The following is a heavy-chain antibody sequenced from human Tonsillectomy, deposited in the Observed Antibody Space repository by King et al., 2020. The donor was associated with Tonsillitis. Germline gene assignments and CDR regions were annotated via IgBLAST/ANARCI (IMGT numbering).Heavy chain of an antibody. CDR1: GYTFTGYY. D-gene: IGHD3-3*01. CDR3: AQYDCWGGFPPGADAFDI. J-gene: IGHJ3*02. V-gene: IGHV1-2*02. Sequence: QLVQSGAEVKKPGASVKVSCKASGYTFTGYYMHWVRQAPGQGLEWMGWINPNSGGTNYAQKFQGRVTMTRDTSISTAYMELSRLRSDDTAVYYCAQYDCWGGFPPGADAFDIWGQGTMVTVSS. CDR2: INPNSGGT.